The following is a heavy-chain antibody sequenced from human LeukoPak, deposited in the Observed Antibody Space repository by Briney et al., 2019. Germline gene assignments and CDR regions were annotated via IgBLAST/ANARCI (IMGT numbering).Heavy chain of an antibody. CDR3: ARGALFDP. Sequence: SETLSLTRTVYGGCFSGYYWSWIRQPPGKGLEWIGEINHSGSTNYNPSLKSRVTISVDTSKNQFSLKLSSVTAADTAVYYCARGALFDPWGQGTLVTVSS. J-gene: IGHJ5*02. CDR2: INHSGST. CDR1: GGCFSGYY. V-gene: IGHV4-34*01.